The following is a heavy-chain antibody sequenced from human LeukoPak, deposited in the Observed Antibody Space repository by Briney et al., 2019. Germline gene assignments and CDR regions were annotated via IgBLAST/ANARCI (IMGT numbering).Heavy chain of an antibody. J-gene: IGHJ6*02. CDR1: GFTFSHYT. CDR2: ITSSEDST. D-gene: IGHD2/OR15-2a*01. V-gene: IGHV3-64*01. CDR3: AKASSTTNPYYGMDI. Sequence: GGSLRLSCAASGFTFSHYTMYWVRQAPGQGLRYVSAITSSEDSTYYASSVKDRFTISRDNSKNTLYLQMGSLRAEDMAVYHCAKASSTTNPYYGMDIWGPGTTVTVSS.